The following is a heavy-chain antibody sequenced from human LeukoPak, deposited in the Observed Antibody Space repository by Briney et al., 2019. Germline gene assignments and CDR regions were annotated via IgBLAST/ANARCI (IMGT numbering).Heavy chain of an antibody. CDR1: GFTFSSYS. CDR2: ISSSSTTI. D-gene: IGHD2-8*01. J-gene: IGHJ6*04. Sequence: TGGSLRLSCAASGFTFSSYSMNWVRQAPGKGLEWVSYISSSSTTIYYADSVKGRFTISRDNAKNSLYLQMNSLRAEDTAVYYCAREESDIVLSTMDVWGKGTTVTVSS. V-gene: IGHV3-48*01. CDR3: AREESDIVLSTMDV.